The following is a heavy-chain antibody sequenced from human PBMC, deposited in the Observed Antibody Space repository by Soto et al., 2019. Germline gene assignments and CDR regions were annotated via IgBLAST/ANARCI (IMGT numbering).Heavy chain of an antibody. Sequence: GGSLRLSCAASGFMFSAYTMNWVRQAPGKGLEWLSSISDDSSYIYYADSLRGRFTVSRDNARNSLYLQIDSLGVEDTAVYYCATPYYFNLWGPGTLVTVSS. D-gene: IGHD3-22*01. CDR2: ISDDSSYI. CDR1: GFMFSAYT. CDR3: ATPYYFNL. J-gene: IGHJ5*02. V-gene: IGHV3-21*06.